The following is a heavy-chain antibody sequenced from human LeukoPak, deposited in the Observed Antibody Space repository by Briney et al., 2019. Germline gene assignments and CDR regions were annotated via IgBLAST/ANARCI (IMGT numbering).Heavy chain of an antibody. CDR1: GGSISSYY. CDR3: ARGLSGWKLRNYYYYYMDV. D-gene: IGHD6-19*01. Sequence: PSETLSLTCTVSGGSISSYYWSWIRQPPGKGLEWIGYIHYSGSTHYNPSLKSRVTISVDTSKNQFSLKLSSVTAADTAVYYCARGLSGWKLRNYYYYYMDVWGKGTTVTISS. J-gene: IGHJ6*03. V-gene: IGHV4-59*01. CDR2: IHYSGST.